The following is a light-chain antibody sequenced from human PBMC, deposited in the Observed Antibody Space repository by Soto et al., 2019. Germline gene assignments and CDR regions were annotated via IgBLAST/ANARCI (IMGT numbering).Light chain of an antibody. V-gene: IGKV1-5*03. Sequence: DIQMTQSPSTLSASVGDRVTITCRASQSISSWLAWYQQKPGKAPKLLIYKASSLESGVPLRFRGSGSGTDFTLTISSLQPDDFATYYCQQYNDYLWTFGQGTKVEIK. CDR3: QQYNDYLWT. CDR1: QSISSW. J-gene: IGKJ1*01. CDR2: KAS.